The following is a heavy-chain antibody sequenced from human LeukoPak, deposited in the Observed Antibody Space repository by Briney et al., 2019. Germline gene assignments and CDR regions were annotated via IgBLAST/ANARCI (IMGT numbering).Heavy chain of an antibody. V-gene: IGHV1-2*02. J-gene: IGHJ4*02. CDR1: GYTFTGYY. CDR2: IKPNSGGT. Sequence: APLKVSCKASGYTFTGYYMHGVRHAPGHGVEWMGWIKPNSGGTNYEQKFQGRVAMTRGTSISTAYMELSRLRSDDTAVYYCARDRENWNAARNPDYWGQGTLVTVSS. CDR3: ARDRENWNAARNPDY. D-gene: IGHD1-1*01.